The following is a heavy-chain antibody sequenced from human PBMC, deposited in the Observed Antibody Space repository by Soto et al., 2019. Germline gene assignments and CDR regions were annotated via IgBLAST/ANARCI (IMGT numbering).Heavy chain of an antibody. CDR2: ISAYNGNT. CDR1: GYRFTSSG. CDR3: ETDAYCVSATGCSALDA. J-gene: IGHJ6*01. D-gene: IGHD2-21*01. Sequence: QVHLVQSGGEVKKPGASVKVSCKASGYRFTSSGFSWVRQAPGQGLEWMGWISAYNGNTLYAQKFKGRVTMTTDTSTSTAYMELGSLRSDDTAGYYCETDAYCVSATGCSALDAWGQGTTVTVAS. V-gene: IGHV1-18*04.